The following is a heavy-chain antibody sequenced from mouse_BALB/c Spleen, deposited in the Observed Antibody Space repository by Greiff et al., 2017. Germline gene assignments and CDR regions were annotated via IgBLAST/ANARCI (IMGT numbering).Heavy chain of an antibody. CDR2: IYPGDGDT. Sequence: VQLQQSGAELVRPGSSVKISCKASGYAFSSYWMNWVKQRPGQGLEWIGQIYPGDGDTNYNGKFKGKATLTADKSSSTAYMQLSSLTSEDSAVYFCAREATTVVAHFDYWGQGTTLTVSS. CDR3: AREATTVVAHFDY. V-gene: IGHV1-80*01. D-gene: IGHD1-1*01. J-gene: IGHJ2*01. CDR1: GYAFSSYW.